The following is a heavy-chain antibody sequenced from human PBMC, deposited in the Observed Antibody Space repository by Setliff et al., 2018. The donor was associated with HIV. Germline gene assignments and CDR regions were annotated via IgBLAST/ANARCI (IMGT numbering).Heavy chain of an antibody. V-gene: IGHV4-4*09. D-gene: IGHD6-13*01. Sequence: PSETLSLTCTVSGGSISSYYWSWIRRPPGKGLEWIGYIYTSGSTNYNPSLKSRVTISVDTSKNQFSLKLNSLTALDTAVYYCARKGSSSRSQEYYYDFWGQGTLVTVSS. CDR3: ARKGSSSRSQEYYYDF. CDR2: IYTSGST. J-gene: IGHJ4*02. CDR1: GGSISSYY.